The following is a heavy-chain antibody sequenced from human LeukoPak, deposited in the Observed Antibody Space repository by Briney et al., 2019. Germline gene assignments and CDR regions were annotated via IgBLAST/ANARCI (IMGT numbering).Heavy chain of an antibody. CDR2: ISWNSGNI. CDR3: AKDLIGSGSPRGYMDV. J-gene: IGHJ6*03. Sequence: GGSLRLSCAGSGFTFDDYAMHWVRQAPGKGLEWVSGISWNSGNIGYADSVKGRFIVSRDNAKNSLYLQMNTLRAEDTAVYYCAKDLIGSGSPRGYMDVWGKGTTVTVSS. CDR1: GFTFDDYA. V-gene: IGHV3-9*01. D-gene: IGHD1-26*01.